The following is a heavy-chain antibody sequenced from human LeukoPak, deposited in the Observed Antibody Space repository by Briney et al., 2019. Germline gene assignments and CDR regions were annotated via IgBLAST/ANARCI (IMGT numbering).Heavy chain of an antibody. CDR1: GYSISSDYY. D-gene: IGHD5-12*01. V-gene: IGHV4-38-2*02. Sequence: SETLSLTCTVSGYSISSDYYWGWIRQSPGKGLEWIGSIHHSGRTYYNPSLKSRVTISVDTSKNQFSLKLSSVTAADTAVYYCARRVEYSGYDFYFDYWGQGTLVTVSS. CDR3: ARRVEYSGYDFYFDY. CDR2: IHHSGRT. J-gene: IGHJ4*02.